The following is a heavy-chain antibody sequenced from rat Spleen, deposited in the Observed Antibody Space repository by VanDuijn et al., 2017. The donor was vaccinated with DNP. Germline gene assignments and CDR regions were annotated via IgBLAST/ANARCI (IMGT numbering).Heavy chain of an antibody. CDR2: ISYSGTT. J-gene: IGHJ2*01. D-gene: IGHD1-4*01. V-gene: IGHV3-1*01. CDR3: ARWLPGYKNYFDY. Sequence: EVQLQESGPGLVKPSQSLSLTCSVTGYSITTTYWAWIRQFPGNKMEWMGYISYSGTTGYNPSLKSRISITRDTSKRQFFLQLNSVTTEDTATYYCARWLPGYKNYFDYWGQGVMVTVSS. CDR1: GYSITTTY.